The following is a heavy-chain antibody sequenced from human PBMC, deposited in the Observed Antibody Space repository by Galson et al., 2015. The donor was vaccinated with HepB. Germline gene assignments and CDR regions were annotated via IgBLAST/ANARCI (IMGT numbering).Heavy chain of an antibody. CDR1: GYTFTSYA. CDR2: INAGNGNT. D-gene: IGHD2-15*01. V-gene: IGHV1-3*01. Sequence: SVKVSCKASGYTFTSYAMHWVRQAPGQRLEWMGWINAGNGNTKYSQKFQGRVTITRDTSASTAYMELSSLRSEDTAVYYCARDLVVAATNPARKNAFDIWGQGTMVTVSS. CDR3: ARDLVVAATNPARKNAFDI. J-gene: IGHJ3*02.